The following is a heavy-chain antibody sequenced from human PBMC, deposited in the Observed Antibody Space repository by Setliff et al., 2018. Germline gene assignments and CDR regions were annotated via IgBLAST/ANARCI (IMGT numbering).Heavy chain of an antibody. D-gene: IGHD3-10*01. J-gene: IGHJ4*02. CDR2: IYPSGST. Sequence: PSETLSLTCTVSGGSISDYYWSWVWQPAGKGLEWIGRIYPSGSTNYNPSLKSRVTISLDRSKNQFSLELSSVTAADTAVYYCARVRMVQGYYEFDYWGQG. CDR1: GGSISDYY. CDR3: ARVRMVQGYYEFDY. V-gene: IGHV4-4*07.